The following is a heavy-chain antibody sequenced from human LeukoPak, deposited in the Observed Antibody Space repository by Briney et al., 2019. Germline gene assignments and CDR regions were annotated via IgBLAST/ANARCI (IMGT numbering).Heavy chain of an antibody. CDR3: AKGAGSLEYYFDY. CDR2: ISWNSGNI. J-gene: IGHJ4*02. D-gene: IGHD2-15*01. CDR1: GISVSNDY. V-gene: IGHV3-9*01. Sequence: GGSLRLSCAASGISVSNDYMSWVRQAPGKGLEWVSGISWNSGNIACADSVKGRFTISRDNAKNSLYLQMNSLRAEDTALYYCAKGAGSLEYYFDYWGQGTLVTVSS.